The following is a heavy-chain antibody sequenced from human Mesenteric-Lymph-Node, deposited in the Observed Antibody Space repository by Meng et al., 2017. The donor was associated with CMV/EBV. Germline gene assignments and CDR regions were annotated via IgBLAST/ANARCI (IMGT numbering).Heavy chain of an antibody. CDR2: ISGSGSTV. CDR1: GFTFSRYE. J-gene: IGHJ6*02. CDR3: AKGTEEIVVVPAAMFAYYYYGMDV. D-gene: IGHD2-2*01. Sequence: GESLKISCAASGFTFSRYEMNWVRQVPGKGLEWISYISGSGSTVYYADSVKGRFTISRDNANNSLSLQMNSLRAEDTAVYYCAKGTEEIVVVPAAMFAYYYYGMDVWGQGTTVTVSS. V-gene: IGHV3-48*03.